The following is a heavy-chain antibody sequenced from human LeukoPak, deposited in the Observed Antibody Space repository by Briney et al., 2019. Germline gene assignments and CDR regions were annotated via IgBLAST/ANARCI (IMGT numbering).Heavy chain of an antibody. D-gene: IGHD4-17*01. V-gene: IGHV4-34*01. Sequence: SETLSLTCAVYGGSFSGYYWSWIRQPPGKGLEWIGEINHSGSTNYNPSLKSRVTISVDTSKNQFSLKLSSVTAADTAVYYCAREGGNDYGDYDYFDYWGQGTLVTVSS. CDR2: INHSGST. CDR3: AREGGNDYGDYDYFDY. J-gene: IGHJ4*02. CDR1: GGSFSGYY.